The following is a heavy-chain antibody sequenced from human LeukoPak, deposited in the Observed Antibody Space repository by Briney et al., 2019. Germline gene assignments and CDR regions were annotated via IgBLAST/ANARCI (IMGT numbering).Heavy chain of an antibody. J-gene: IGHJ1*01. CDR2: IRYDGSNK. Sequence: GGSLILSCAASGFTFSSYGMHWVRQAPGKGLEWVAFIRYDGSNKYYADSVKGRFTISRDNSKNTLYLQMNSLRAEDTAVYYCAKDRYYATNPGYFQHWGQGTLVTVSS. CDR1: GFTFSSYG. D-gene: IGHD1-26*01. V-gene: IGHV3-30*02. CDR3: AKDRYYATNPGYFQH.